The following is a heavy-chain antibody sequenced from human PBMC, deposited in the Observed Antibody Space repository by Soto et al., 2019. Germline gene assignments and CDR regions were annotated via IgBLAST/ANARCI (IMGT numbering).Heavy chain of an antibody. CDR2: ISSSSSYI. CDR1: GFTFSSYS. CDR3: ARDGGLYDFWSGYYTSVDYYGMDV. Sequence: GGSLRLSCAASGFTFSSYSMNWVRQAPGKGLEWVSSISSSSSYIYYADSVKGRFTISRDNAKNSLYLQMNSLRAEDTAVYYCARDGGLYDFWSGYYTSVDYYGMDVWGQGTTVTVSS. V-gene: IGHV3-21*01. D-gene: IGHD3-3*01. J-gene: IGHJ6*02.